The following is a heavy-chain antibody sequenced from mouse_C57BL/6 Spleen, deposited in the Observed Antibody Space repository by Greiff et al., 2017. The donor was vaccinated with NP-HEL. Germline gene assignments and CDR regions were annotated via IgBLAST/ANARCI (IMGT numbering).Heavy chain of an antibody. J-gene: IGHJ4*01. V-gene: IGHV1-80*01. Sequence: VKLQESGAELVKPGASVKISCKASGYAFSSYWMNWVKQRPGKGLEWIGQIYPGDGDTNYNGKFKGKATLTADKSSSTAYMQLRSLTSEDSAVYFCARSVYNGSSYAMDYWGQGTSVTVSS. CDR1: GYAFSSYW. CDR2: IYPGDGDT. CDR3: ARSVYNGSSYAMDY. D-gene: IGHD1-1*01.